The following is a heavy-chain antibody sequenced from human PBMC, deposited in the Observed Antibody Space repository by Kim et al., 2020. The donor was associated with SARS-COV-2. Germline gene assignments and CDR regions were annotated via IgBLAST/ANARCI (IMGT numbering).Heavy chain of an antibody. CDR1: GFTFSNAW. Sequence: GGSLRLSCAASGFTFSNAWMSWVRQAPGKGLEWVGRIKSKTDGGTTDYAAPVKGRFTISRDDSKNTLYLQMNSLKTEDTAVYYCTTETLSESYYLAAFDIWGQGTMVTVSS. D-gene: IGHD3-22*01. J-gene: IGHJ3*02. V-gene: IGHV3-15*01. CDR2: IKSKTDGGTT. CDR3: TTETLSESYYLAAFDI.